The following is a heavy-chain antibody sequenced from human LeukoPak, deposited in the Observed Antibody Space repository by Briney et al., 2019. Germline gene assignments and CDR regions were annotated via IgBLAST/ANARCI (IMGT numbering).Heavy chain of an antibody. Sequence: PGGSLRLSCSASGFTFSSSAIHWVRQAPGKGLEYVSGISSNGGSTYNADSVKGRFTISRDNSKNTVYLQMSSLRPEDTALYYCVKRTGLYFDYWGQGTLVTVSP. V-gene: IGHV3-64D*09. J-gene: IGHJ4*02. CDR2: ISSNGGST. CDR1: GFTFSSSA. CDR3: VKRTGLYFDY. D-gene: IGHD1-1*01.